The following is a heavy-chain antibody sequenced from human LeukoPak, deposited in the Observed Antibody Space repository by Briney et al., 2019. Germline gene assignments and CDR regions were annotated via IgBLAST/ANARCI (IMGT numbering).Heavy chain of an antibody. Sequence: GASVKVSCKASGYTFISYGISWVRQAPGQGLEWMGWISPYNGNTNYAQKLQGRVTMTTDTSTSTAYMELRSLRSDDTAVYYCARDTLGYSYGPFDYWGQGTLVTVSS. CDR3: ARDTLGYSYGPFDY. V-gene: IGHV1-18*01. CDR1: GYTFISYG. J-gene: IGHJ4*02. CDR2: ISPYNGNT. D-gene: IGHD5-18*01.